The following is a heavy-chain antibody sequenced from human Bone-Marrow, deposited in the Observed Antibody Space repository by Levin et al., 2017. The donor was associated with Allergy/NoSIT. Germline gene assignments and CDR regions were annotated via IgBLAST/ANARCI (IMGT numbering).Heavy chain of an antibody. Sequence: SETLSLTCTVSGASVSSGDYFWSWIRQSPGKGLQWIGYIYYSGSTYYNPSLQSRVTFSVDTSKKRFSLKMSSVTAADTAVYYCARDLDLQSAVWGQGTLVTVSS. CDR2: IYYSGST. J-gene: IGHJ4*02. D-gene: IGHD4-11*01. CDR1: GASVSSGDYF. V-gene: IGHV4-30-4*01. CDR3: ARDLDLQSAV.